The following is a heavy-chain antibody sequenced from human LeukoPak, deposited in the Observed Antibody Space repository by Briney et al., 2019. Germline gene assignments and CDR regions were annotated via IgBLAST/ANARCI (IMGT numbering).Heavy chain of an antibody. J-gene: IGHJ4*02. CDR3: ARRSERFYYDFWSGYLGLDY. V-gene: IGHV1-69*04. CDR2: IIPILGIA. D-gene: IGHD3-3*01. Sequence: ASVKVSCKASGGTFSSYAIIWVRQAPGQGLEWMGRIIPILGIANYAQKLQGRVTMTTDTSTSTAYMELRSLRSDDTAVYYCARRSERFYYDFWSGYLGLDYWGQGTLVTVSS. CDR1: GGTFSSYA.